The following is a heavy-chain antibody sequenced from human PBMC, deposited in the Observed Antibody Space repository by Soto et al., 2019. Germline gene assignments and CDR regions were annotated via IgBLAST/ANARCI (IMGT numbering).Heavy chain of an antibody. CDR1: GFTFSAYA. CDR3: AKNRGSGNPIYYDMDV. CDR2: IKSSGDRT. V-gene: IGHV3-23*01. Sequence: EVQLLESGGGLVQPGGSLRLSCAVSGFTFSAYAMSWVRQAPGKGLEWVSAIKSSGDRTFYADSVQGRFSISRDDSKKTLYLQMDRLRAEDTAVYHCAKNRGSGNPIYYDMDVWGQGTTVTVSS. D-gene: IGHD3-10*01. J-gene: IGHJ6*02.